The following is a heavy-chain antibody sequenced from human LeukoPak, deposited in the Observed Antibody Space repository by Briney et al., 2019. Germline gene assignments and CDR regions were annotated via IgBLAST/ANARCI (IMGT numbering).Heavy chain of an antibody. Sequence: SQTLSLTCTVSGGSISSGDYYWSWLRQPPGKGLEWIGYIYYSGSTYYNPSLKSRVTISVDTSKNQFSLKLSSVTAADTAVYYCARAFYGSGSYLDYWGQGTLVTVSS. CDR1: GGSISSGDYY. J-gene: IGHJ4*02. D-gene: IGHD3-10*01. CDR2: IYYSGST. CDR3: ARAFYGSGSYLDY. V-gene: IGHV4-30-4*01.